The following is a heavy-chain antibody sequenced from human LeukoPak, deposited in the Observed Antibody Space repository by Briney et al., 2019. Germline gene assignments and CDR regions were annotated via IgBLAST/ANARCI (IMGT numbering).Heavy chain of an antibody. Sequence: HPGGSLRLSCAASGFTFSSYDMHWVRQATGKGLEWVSAIGTAGDTYYPGSVKGRFTISRENAKNSLYLQMNSLRAEDTAVYYCARGGSGWSSDYWGQGTLVTVSS. CDR1: GFTFSSYD. D-gene: IGHD6-19*01. CDR2: IGTAGDT. CDR3: ARGGSGWSSDY. J-gene: IGHJ4*02. V-gene: IGHV3-13*01.